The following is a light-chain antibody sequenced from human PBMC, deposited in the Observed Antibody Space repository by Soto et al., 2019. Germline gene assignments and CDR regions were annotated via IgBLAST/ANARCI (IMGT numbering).Light chain of an antibody. CDR1: SSDVGGYNY. Sequence: QSALTQPASVSGSPGQSITISCTGTSSDVGGYNYVSWYQQHPGKAPKLMIYEVSNRHSGVSNRFSGSTSGNTASLTISGRQAEDEADYYCSSYTSSSTRVFGGGTKVTVL. J-gene: IGLJ3*02. V-gene: IGLV2-14*01. CDR2: EVS. CDR3: SSYTSSSTRV.